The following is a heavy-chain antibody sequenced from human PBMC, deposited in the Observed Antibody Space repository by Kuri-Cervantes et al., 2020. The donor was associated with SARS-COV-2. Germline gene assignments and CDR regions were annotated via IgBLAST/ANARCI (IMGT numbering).Heavy chain of an antibody. CDR1: GGSISSYY. CDR3: ARDPEREPSLSGQYYYGLDV. CDR2: IYYIGST. V-gene: IGHV4-59*01. Sequence: LRLSCTVYGGSISSYYWSWIRQPPGKGLEWIGYIYYIGSTKYNPSLKNRVTISVDMSKNQFSLKLSSVTAADTAVYYCARDPEREPSLSGQYYYGLDVWGQGTTVTVSS. D-gene: IGHD1-26*01. J-gene: IGHJ6*02.